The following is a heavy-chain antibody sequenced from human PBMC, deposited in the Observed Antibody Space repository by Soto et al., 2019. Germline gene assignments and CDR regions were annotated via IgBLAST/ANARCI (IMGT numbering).Heavy chain of an antibody. Sequence: SETLSLTCAVSGVSISSGNWWTWVRQTPQRGLEYIGEIFHDGTANYYPSFERRVTMSVDTSKNHFSLSLTSVTAADTAVYYCARGGTSVTTAYDYWGQGTLVTVS. CDR3: ARGGTSVTTAYDY. V-gene: IGHV4-4*02. CDR1: GVSISSGNW. CDR2: IFHDGTA. D-gene: IGHD4-17*01. J-gene: IGHJ4*02.